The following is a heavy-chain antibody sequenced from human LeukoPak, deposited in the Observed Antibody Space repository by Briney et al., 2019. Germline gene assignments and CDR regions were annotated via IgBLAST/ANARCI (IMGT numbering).Heavy chain of an antibody. CDR3: ARYRLGYYYDSSGYYTGFDY. D-gene: IGHD3-22*01. CDR1: GGSISSGGYS. V-gene: IGHV4-30-2*01. CDR2: IYHSGST. J-gene: IGHJ4*02. Sequence: PSETLSLTCAVSGGSISSGGYSWSWIRQPPGKGLEWIGYIYHSGSTYYNPSLKSRVTISVDRSKNQFSLKLSSVTAADTAVYYCARYRLGYYYDSSGYYTGFDYWGQGTLVTVSS.